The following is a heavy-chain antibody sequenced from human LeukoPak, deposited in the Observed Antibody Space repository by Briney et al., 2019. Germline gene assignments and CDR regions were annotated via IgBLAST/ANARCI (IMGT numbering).Heavy chain of an antibody. D-gene: IGHD2-2*02. CDR1: GYSISSGYY. CDR2: IYHSGST. CDR3: ARHDPDQLLYDYFFDP. V-gene: IGHV4-38-2*01. Sequence: PSETLSLTCAVSGYSISSGYYWGWIRQPPGKGLEWIGSIYHSGSTYYNSSLKSRVTISVDTSKNQFSLKLSSVTAADTAVYYCARHDPDQLLYDYFFDPWGQGTLVTVSS. J-gene: IGHJ5*02.